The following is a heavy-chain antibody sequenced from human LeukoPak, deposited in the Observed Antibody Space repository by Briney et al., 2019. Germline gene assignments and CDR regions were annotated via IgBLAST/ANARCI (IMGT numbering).Heavy chain of an antibody. D-gene: IGHD2-8*02. J-gene: IGHJ4*02. V-gene: IGHV3-30*03. Sequence: PGGSLRLSCAASGFTFSSYGMHWVRQAPGKGLEWVAVISYDGSNKYYADSVKGRFTISRDNAKNSLYLQMNSLRAEDTAVYYCAREGRTGSYLDHWGQGTLVTVSS. CDR2: ISYDGSNK. CDR3: AREGRTGSYLDH. CDR1: GFTFSSYG.